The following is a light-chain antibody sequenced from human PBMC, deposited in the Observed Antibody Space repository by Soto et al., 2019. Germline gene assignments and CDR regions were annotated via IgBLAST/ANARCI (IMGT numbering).Light chain of an antibody. Sequence: DIQMTQSPSSLSASVGDRVTISCRASQSISSYLHWYQQRPGKAPKVLIYAASSLQSGVPSRFSGSGSGTDFTLTISSLQPEDFAVYYCQQTYKNPRTFGQGTKVDIK. CDR1: QSISSY. J-gene: IGKJ1*01. CDR2: AAS. V-gene: IGKV1-39*01. CDR3: QQTYKNPRT.